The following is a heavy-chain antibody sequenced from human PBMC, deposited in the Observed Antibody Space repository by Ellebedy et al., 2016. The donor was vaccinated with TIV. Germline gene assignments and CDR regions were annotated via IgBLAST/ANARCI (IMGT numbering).Heavy chain of an antibody. J-gene: IGHJ4*02. V-gene: IGHV3-23*01. CDR2: ISGSDGST. Sequence: PGGSLRLSCAASGFTFSNYAMNWVRQAPGKGLEWVSGISGSDGSTYYADSVKGRFTVSRDNSQNTLYLQMNSLRAEDTAVYYCAKGTSGKGSSCFDHWGQGTLVTVSS. CDR3: AKGTSGKGSSCFDH. D-gene: IGHD6-6*01. CDR1: GFTFSNYA.